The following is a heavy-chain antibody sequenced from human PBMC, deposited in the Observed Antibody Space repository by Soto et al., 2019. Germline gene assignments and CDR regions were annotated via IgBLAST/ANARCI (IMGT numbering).Heavy chain of an antibody. J-gene: IGHJ4*02. CDR2: IWYDGSNK. CDR1: GFTFSSYG. CDR3: SRAQFPRCRGGSCSSGGLDY. D-gene: IGHD2-15*01. V-gene: IGHV3-33*01. Sequence: GGSLRLSCAASGFTFSSYGMHWVRQAPGKGLEWVAVIWYDGSNKYYADSVKGRFTISRDNSKNTLYLQMNSLRAEDTAVYYCSRAQFPRCRGGSCSSGGLDYWGQGTLVTVSS.